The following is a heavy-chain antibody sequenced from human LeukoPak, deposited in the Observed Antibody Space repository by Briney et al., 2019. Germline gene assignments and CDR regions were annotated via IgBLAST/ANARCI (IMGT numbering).Heavy chain of an antibody. D-gene: IGHD3-22*01. CDR3: ARSYDSSGYYYGGLDY. V-gene: IGHV4-59*08. Sequence: PSGTLSLTCTVSGGSISSYYWSWIRQPPGKGLEWIGSIYHSGSTYYNPSLKSRVTTSVDTSKNQFSLKLSSVTAADTAVYYCARSYDSSGYYYGGLDYWGQGTLVTVSS. CDR2: IYHSGST. J-gene: IGHJ4*02. CDR1: GGSISSYY.